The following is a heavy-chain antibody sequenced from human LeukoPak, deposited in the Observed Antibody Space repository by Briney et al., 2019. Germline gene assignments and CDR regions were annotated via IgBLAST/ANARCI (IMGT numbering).Heavy chain of an antibody. CDR2: FYTSGST. Sequence: SETLSLTCRVSGGSISGYYWTWIRQPAGKGLEWIGRFYTSGSTHYNPSLKTRLTMSVDTSKNQFSLKLSSVTAADTAVYYCARLITGTTTAFDIWGQGTMVTVSS. J-gene: IGHJ3*02. CDR1: GGSISGYY. V-gene: IGHV4-4*07. D-gene: IGHD1-7*01. CDR3: ARLITGTTTAFDI.